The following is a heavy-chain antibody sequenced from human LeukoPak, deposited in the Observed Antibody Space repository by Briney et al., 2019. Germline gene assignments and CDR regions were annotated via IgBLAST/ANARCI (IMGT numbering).Heavy chain of an antibody. Sequence: SVKGSCKASGGTFSSYVISWVRQAPGQGLEWMGGIIPTFGTANYAQKFQGRVTITADESTSTAYMELSSLKSDDTAVYYCARGSIYGGNGAGYYYYMDVWGKGTTVTVSS. CDR1: GGTFSSYV. V-gene: IGHV1-69*13. CDR2: IIPTFGTA. D-gene: IGHD4-23*01. J-gene: IGHJ6*03. CDR3: ARGSIYGGNGAGYYYYMDV.